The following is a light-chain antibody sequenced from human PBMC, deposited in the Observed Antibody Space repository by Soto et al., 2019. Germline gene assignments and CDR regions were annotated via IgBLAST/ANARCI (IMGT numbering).Light chain of an antibody. V-gene: IGKV1-5*01. J-gene: IGKJ4*01. Sequence: DIQMTQSPSTLSASIGDRVTITCRASQSISKWLAWHQQKPGKAPKLLIYGASILQSGVPSGFSGSGFGTDFTLTISSLRAEDFAIYFCQQTKSYPSTFGGGTRVEI. CDR2: GAS. CDR3: QQTKSYPST. CDR1: QSISKW.